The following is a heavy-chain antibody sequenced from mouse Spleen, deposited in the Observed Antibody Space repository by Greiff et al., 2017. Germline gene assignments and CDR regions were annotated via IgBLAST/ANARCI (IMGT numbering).Heavy chain of an antibody. CDR2: IDPSDSYT. Sequence: QVQLQQPGAELVRPGTSVKLSCKASGYTFTSYWMHWVKQRPGQGLEWIGVIDPSDSYTNYNQKFKGKATLTVDTSSSTAYMQLSSLTSEDSAVYYCARYRSWYFDVWGAGTTVTVSS. CDR3: ARYRSWYFDV. CDR1: GYTFTSYW. V-gene: IGHV1-59*01. J-gene: IGHJ1*01. D-gene: IGHD2-14*01.